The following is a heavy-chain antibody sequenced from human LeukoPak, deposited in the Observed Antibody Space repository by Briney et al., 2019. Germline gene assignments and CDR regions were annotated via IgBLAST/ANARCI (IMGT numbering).Heavy chain of an antibody. V-gene: IGHV3-21*01. J-gene: IGHJ4*02. CDR3: ARDPVTYYYDSSGYYYPFDY. D-gene: IGHD3-22*01. Sequence: PGGSLRLSCAASGFTFSSYSMNWVRQAPGKGLEWVSSISSSSSYIYYADSVKGRFTIPRDNAKNSLYLQMNSLRAEDTAVYYCARDPVTYYYDSSGYYYPFDYWGQGTLVTVSS. CDR1: GFTFSSYS. CDR2: ISSSSSYI.